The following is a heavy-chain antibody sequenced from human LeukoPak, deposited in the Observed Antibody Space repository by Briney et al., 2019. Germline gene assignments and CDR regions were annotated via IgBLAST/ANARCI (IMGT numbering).Heavy chain of an antibody. CDR2: ISGSGGST. J-gene: IGHJ1*01. D-gene: IGHD6-19*01. V-gene: IGHV3-23*01. CDR3: ADDRYSSGWYGNFQH. Sequence: GGSLRLSCAASGFTFSSYAMSWVRQAPGKGLEWVSAISGSGGSTYYADSVKGRFPISRDNSKNTLYLQMNSLRAEDTAVYYCADDRYSSGWYGNFQHWGQGTLVTVSS. CDR1: GFTFSSYA.